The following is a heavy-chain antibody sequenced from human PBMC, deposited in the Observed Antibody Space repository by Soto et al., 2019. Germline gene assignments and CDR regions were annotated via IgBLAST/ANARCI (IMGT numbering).Heavy chain of an antibody. CDR2: VNPLLGTA. CDR1: GGSLSNIT. CDR3: ARLPFDS. J-gene: IGHJ4*02. V-gene: IGHV1-69*08. Sequence: QVQLVQSGAEVKKPGSSVRVSCKISGGSLSNITVSWVRQAPGLGLEWMGRVNPLLGTANYAQKFQGRVTLSADRSTNTADMDMTSLTSDDTAMYYCARLPFDSWGQGTLVTVSS.